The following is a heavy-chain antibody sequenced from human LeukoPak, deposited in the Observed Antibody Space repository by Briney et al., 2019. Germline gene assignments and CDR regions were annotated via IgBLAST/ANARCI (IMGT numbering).Heavy chain of an antibody. Sequence: KPSETLSLTCTVSGGSISSSSYYWGWIRQPPGKGLEWIGSIYYSGSTYYNPSLKSRVTISVDTSKNQFSLKLSSVTAADTAVYYCARRIRNTLGVRDNWFDPWGQGTLVTVSS. J-gene: IGHJ5*02. CDR1: GGSISSSSYY. CDR2: IYYSGST. V-gene: IGHV4-39*01. CDR3: ARRIRNTLGVRDNWFDP. D-gene: IGHD3-10*01.